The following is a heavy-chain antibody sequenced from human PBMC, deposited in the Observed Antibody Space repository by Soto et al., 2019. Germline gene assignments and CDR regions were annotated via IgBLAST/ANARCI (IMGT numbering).Heavy chain of an antibody. V-gene: IGHV2-5*02. Sequence: QNTLKESGPTLVKPTQTLTLTFTFSGFSLNTTAVSVGWIRQPPGKALEWLALIYWDDDKRYSPSLKSRLTIAKDTSKNQVVLTMTTMDPVDTATYFCSHVLGYCGGVICYHSVKHMDVWGEGTTVTVSS. D-gene: IGHD2-21*01. CDR1: GFSLNTTAVS. J-gene: IGHJ6*03. CDR3: SHVLGYCGGVICYHSVKHMDV. CDR2: IYWDDDK.